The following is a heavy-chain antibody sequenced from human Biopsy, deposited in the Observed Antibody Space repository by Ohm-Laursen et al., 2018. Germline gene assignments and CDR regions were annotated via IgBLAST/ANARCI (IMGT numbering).Heavy chain of an antibody. J-gene: IGHJ6*02. CDR3: VRASIFGVATSGFYYYGMDV. CDR1: GFTVINND. V-gene: IGHV3-66*01. D-gene: IGHD3-3*01. Sequence: SLRLSCTASGFTVINNDISWVRQAPGKGLEWASFISSSGVQYHADSVKGRFTISRDNSKNTLYLQMYSLRAEDTAVYYCVRASIFGVATSGFYYYGMDVWGQGTTVTVSS. CDR2: ISSSGVQ.